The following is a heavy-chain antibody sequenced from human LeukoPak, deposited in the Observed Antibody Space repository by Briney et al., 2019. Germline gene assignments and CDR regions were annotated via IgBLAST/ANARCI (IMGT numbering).Heavy chain of an antibody. V-gene: IGHV4-34*01. CDR3: ARGVPKYIFHWFDP. CDR2: TNHSGST. J-gene: IGHJ5*02. Sequence: SETLSLTCAVYGGSFSGYCWSWIRQPPGKGLEWIGETNHSGSTNYNPSLKSRVTISVDTSKNQFSLKLSSVTAADTAVYYCARGVPKYIFHWFDPWGQGTLVTVSS. D-gene: IGHD3-9*01. CDR1: GGSFSGYC.